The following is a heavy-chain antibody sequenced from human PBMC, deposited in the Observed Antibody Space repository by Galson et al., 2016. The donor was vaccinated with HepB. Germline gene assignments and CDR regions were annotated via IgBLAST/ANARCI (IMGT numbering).Heavy chain of an antibody. CDR3: AKASGYSNTWLNF. CDR2: TSNLVDST. CDR1: GFTFSSYA. D-gene: IGHD5-12*01. J-gene: IGHJ5*01. V-gene: IGHV3-23*01. Sequence: SGFTFSSYAMSWVRQTPGKGLEWVLVTSNLVDSTYYADSVKGRFTISRDNSRNTLYLQMNSLRAEDTAVYYCAKASGYSNTWLNFWGQGTLVTVSS.